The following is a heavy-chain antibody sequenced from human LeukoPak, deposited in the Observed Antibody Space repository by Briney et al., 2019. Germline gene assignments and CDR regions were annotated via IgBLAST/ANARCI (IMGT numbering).Heavy chain of an antibody. Sequence: ASVKVSCKVSGYTLTELSMHWVRQAPGQGLEWMGWINPNSGGTNYAQKFQGRVTMTRDTSISTAYMELSRLRSDDTAVYYCARVLRHYYDSSGYYPPPGYFQHWGQGTLVTVSS. CDR3: ARVLRHYYDSSGYYPPPGYFQH. D-gene: IGHD3-22*01. CDR1: GYTLTELS. CDR2: INPNSGGT. J-gene: IGHJ1*01. V-gene: IGHV1-2*02.